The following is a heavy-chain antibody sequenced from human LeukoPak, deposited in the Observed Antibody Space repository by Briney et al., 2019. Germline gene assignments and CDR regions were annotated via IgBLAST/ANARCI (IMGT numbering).Heavy chain of an antibody. J-gene: IGHJ6*02. V-gene: IGHV3-30*18. D-gene: IGHD3-3*01. CDR3: AKDYRITIFGVVIGYYYGMDV. Sequence: GRSLRLSCAASGFTFSSYGMHWVRQAPGKGLEWVAVISYDGSNKYYADSVKGRFTISRDSSKNTLYLQMNSLRAEDTAVYYCAKDYRITIFGVVIGYYYGMDVWGQGTTVTVSS. CDR1: GFTFSSYG. CDR2: ISYDGSNK.